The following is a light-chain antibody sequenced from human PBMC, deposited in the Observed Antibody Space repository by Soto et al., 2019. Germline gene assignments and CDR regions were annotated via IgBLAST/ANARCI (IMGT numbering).Light chain of an antibody. J-gene: IGKJ5*01. CDR1: QDIRKY. CDR2: DAS. CDR3: QQYDNLPLI. V-gene: IGKV1-33*01. Sequence: IQITQKPTSLSASVGDRVTITCQATQDIRKYLNWYQQKPGKAPKLLIYDASSLETGVPSRFSGSGSGTDFTLTISSLQPEDFATYYCQQYDNLPLIFGQVRRLEIK.